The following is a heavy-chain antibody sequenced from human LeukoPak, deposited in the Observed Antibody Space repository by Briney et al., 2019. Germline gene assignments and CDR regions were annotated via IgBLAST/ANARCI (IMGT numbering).Heavy chain of an antibody. V-gene: IGHV1-24*01. D-gene: IGHD1-26*01. CDR2: FDPEDGET. CDR1: GYTLTELS. Sequence: GASVKVSCKVSGYTLTELSMHWVRQAPGKGLEWMGGFDPEDGETIYAQKFQGRVTMTEDTSTDTAYMELSSLRSEDTAVYYCATDGVREMGAKLYYYYGMDVWGQGTTVTVSS. J-gene: IGHJ6*02. CDR3: ATDGVREMGAKLYYYYGMDV.